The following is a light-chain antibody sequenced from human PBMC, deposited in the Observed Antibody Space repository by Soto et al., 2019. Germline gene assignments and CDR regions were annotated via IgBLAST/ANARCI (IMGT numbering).Light chain of an antibody. CDR1: SSDVGGYNY. CDR3: SSYTGSSTHVV. Sequence: QSALTQPASVSGSPGQSITISCTGTSSDVGGYNYVSWYQQHPGKAPKLMIYDVSNRPSGVSNRFSGSKSTNTASLTISGVQAEDEADYYCSSYTGSSTHVVFGGGTKLTVL. CDR2: DVS. V-gene: IGLV2-14*01. J-gene: IGLJ2*01.